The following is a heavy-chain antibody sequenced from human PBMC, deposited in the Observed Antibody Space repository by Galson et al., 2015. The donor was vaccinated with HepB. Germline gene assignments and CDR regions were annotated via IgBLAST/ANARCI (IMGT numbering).Heavy chain of an antibody. CDR2: IWYDGSNK. J-gene: IGHJ4*02. V-gene: IGHV3-33*01. CDR1: GFTFSTYG. CDR3: ARGSSSGSYYEPEMEY. D-gene: IGHD3-10*01. Sequence: SLRLSCAASGFTFSTYGMHWVRQAPGKGLEWVALIWYDGSNKYYADSLKGRITISRDNSENTLYLQMNSLRAEGTAVYYCARGSSSGSYYEPEMEYWGQGTLVTVSS.